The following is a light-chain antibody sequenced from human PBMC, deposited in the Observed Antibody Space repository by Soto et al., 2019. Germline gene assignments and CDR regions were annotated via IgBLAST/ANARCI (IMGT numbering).Light chain of an antibody. CDR1: QSVSSRC. CDR2: GAS. CDR3: QQYGSSPAYT. V-gene: IGKV3-20*01. J-gene: IGKJ2*01. Sequence: EIVLTQSPGTLSLSPGERATLSCRASQSVSSRCFAWYQQKPGQAPRLLIYGASSRATGIPDRFSGSGSGTDFTLTISRLEPEDFAVYYCQQYGSSPAYTFGQGTKLEIK.